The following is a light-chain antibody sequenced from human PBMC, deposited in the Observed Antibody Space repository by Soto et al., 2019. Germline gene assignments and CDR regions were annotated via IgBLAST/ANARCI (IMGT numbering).Light chain of an antibody. CDR1: SSDVGGYNY. Sequence: QSALTQPPSASGSPGQSVTISCTATSSDVGGYNYVSWYQQHPGKVPKLMIYEVSKRPSGVPDRFSGSKSGSTASLTVSGLQAEDEGDYYCSSYGGSNSLVFGGGTKLTVL. CDR2: EVS. CDR3: SSYGGSNSLV. J-gene: IGLJ2*01. V-gene: IGLV2-8*01.